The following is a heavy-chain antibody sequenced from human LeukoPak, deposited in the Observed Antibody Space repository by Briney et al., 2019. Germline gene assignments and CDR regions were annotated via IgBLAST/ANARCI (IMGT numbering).Heavy chain of an antibody. CDR1: GFTVSSNY. J-gene: IGHJ3*02. V-gene: IGHV3-53*01. Sequence: GGSLRLSRAASGFTVSSNYMSWVRQAPGKGLEWVSVIYSGGSTYYADSVKGRFTISRDNSKNTLYLQMNSLRAEDTAVYYCARGSPAADYAFDIWGQGTMVTVSS. D-gene: IGHD6-13*01. CDR2: IYSGGST. CDR3: ARGSPAADYAFDI.